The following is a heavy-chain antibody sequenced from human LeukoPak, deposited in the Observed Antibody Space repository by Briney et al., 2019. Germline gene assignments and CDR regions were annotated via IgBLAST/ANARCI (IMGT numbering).Heavy chain of an antibody. J-gene: IGHJ6*02. D-gene: IGHD1-26*01. CDR2: ISSSSNSI. CDR1: GFTFSSYS. CDR3: AKGLHIVGTTYYGIDV. V-gene: IGHV3-21*01. Sequence: GGSLRLSCAASGFTFSSYSMNWVRQPPGKGLEWVSSISSSSNSIYYADSVKGRFTISRDNAKNTLYLEMNSLRSEDTAVYYCAKGLHIVGTTYYGIDVWGQGTTVTVSS.